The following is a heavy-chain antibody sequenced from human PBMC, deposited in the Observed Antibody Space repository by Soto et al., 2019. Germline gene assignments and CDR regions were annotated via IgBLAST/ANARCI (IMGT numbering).Heavy chain of an antibody. CDR1: GGTFSSYA. Sequence: AASVKVSCKASGGTFSSYAISWVRQAPGQGLEWMGWISAYNGNTNYAQKLQGRVTMTTDTSTSTAYMELRSLRSDDTAVYYCARESRIAVAGTHYGMDVWGQGTTVTVSS. V-gene: IGHV1-18*01. J-gene: IGHJ6*02. CDR2: ISAYNGNT. D-gene: IGHD6-19*01. CDR3: ARESRIAVAGTHYGMDV.